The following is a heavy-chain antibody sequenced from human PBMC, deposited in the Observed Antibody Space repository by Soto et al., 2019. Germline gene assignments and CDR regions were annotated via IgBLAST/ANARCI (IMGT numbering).Heavy chain of an antibody. Sequence: QVQLQQWGAGLLKPSETLSLTCVVYGGSFSGYYWSWIRQSPGKGLEWIGGINHRGSTNYNPSLESRVTISVDTSKNQFSVKLPAVTAADTAMYYCARDGLCTSTTCRVGNWFDPWGQGTLVTVSS. CDR2: INHRGST. CDR3: ARDGLCTSTTCRVGNWFDP. V-gene: IGHV4-34*01. CDR1: GGSFSGYY. D-gene: IGHD2-2*01. J-gene: IGHJ5*02.